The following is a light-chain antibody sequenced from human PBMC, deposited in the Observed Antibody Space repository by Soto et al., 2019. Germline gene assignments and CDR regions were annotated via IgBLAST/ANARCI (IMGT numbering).Light chain of an antibody. V-gene: IGLV1-51*01. CDR1: SSNIGNNY. J-gene: IGLJ2*01. Sequence: QSALTQSPSVSAAPGQKVTISCSGSSSNIGNNYLSWYQQLPGTAPKLLIYDNNKRPSGIPDRFSCSKSGTSGTLDITGLQTGDEDDYYCATWDGSLPGEVFGGGTKLTVL. CDR3: ATWDGSLPGEV. CDR2: DNN.